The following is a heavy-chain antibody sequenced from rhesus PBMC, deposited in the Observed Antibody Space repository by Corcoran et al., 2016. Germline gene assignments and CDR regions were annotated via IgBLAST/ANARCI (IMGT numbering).Heavy chain of an antibody. Sequence: QVQLQESGPGLVTPSATLSLPCAVSVGSISSGYYSWICIRQHPGKGLEWIGYITNSGSTSYKPYLKSRVTIARDTSKNQFSLKLSAVTAADTAVYYCARGSTAGTSFDYWGQGVLVTVSS. CDR1: VGSISSGYYS. D-gene: IGHD1-1*01. CDR2: ITNSGST. V-gene: IGHV4-122*02. J-gene: IGHJ4*01. CDR3: ARGSTAGTSFDY.